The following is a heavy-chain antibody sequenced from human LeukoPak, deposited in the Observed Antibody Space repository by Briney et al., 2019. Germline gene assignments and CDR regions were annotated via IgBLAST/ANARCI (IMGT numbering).Heavy chain of an antibody. J-gene: IGHJ4*02. CDR1: GGSFSGYY. CDR2: INHSGST. Sequence: PSETLSLTCAVYGGSFSGYYWSWIRRPPGKGLEWIGEINHSGSTNYNPSLKSRVTISVDTSKNQFSLKLSSATAADTAVYYCARGPDKSGYSYGPALRFFDYWGQGTLVTVSS. D-gene: IGHD5-18*01. CDR3: ARGPDKSGYSYGPALRFFDY. V-gene: IGHV4-34*01.